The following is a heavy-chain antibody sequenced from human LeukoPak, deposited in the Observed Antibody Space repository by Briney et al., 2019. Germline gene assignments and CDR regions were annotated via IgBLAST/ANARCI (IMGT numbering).Heavy chain of an antibody. Sequence: PSETLSLTCTVSGGSISSGSYYWSWIRQPAGKGLEWIGRIYTSGSTNYNPSLKSRVTISVDTSKNQFSLKLSSVTAADTAVYYCARDKGRWLQSNYYFDYWGQGTLVTVSS. CDR2: IYTSGST. CDR1: GGSISSGSYY. J-gene: IGHJ4*02. V-gene: IGHV4-61*02. CDR3: ARDKGRWLQSNYYFDY. D-gene: IGHD5-24*01.